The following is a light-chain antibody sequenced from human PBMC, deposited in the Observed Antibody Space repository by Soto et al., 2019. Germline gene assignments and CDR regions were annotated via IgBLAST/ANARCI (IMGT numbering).Light chain of an antibody. Sequence: ETVLTQSPGTLSLSPGERATLSCRTSQSVGSSYLSWYQQKPGQAPRLLIYGASTRATGIPASFIGNGSGTEFTLTASSLQPEDFAVYYCQQYNNWPFTFGPGTKVD. J-gene: IGKJ3*01. CDR2: GAS. V-gene: IGKV3D-7*01. CDR3: QQYNNWPFT. CDR1: QSVGSSY.